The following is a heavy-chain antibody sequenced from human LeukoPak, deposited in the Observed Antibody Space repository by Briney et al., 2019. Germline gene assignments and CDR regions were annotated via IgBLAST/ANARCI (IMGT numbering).Heavy chain of an antibody. Sequence: PGGSLRLSCAASGFTFSNYAMHWVRQAPGKGLEYVSAIGSNGGSTYYANSVKGRFTISRDNSKNTLYLQMGSLRAEDMAVYYCARDLLGAADYWGQGTLVTVSS. V-gene: IGHV3-64*01. CDR2: IGSNGGST. CDR1: GFTFSNYA. J-gene: IGHJ4*02. CDR3: ARDLLGAADY. D-gene: IGHD1-26*01.